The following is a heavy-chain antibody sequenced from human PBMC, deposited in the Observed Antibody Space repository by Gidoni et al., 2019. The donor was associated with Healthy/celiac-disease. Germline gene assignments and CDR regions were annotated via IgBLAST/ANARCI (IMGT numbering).Heavy chain of an antibody. CDR3: ASDLKDY. CDR1: GFTFSSYA. Sequence: QVQLVESGGGVVQPGRSLRLSCSASGFTFSSYAMHWVRQAPGKGLELVAVLTYDGSNKYYADCVKGRFTISRYNSKNTLYLQMNSLRAEDTAVYYCASDLKDYWGQGTLVTVSS. V-gene: IGHV3-30*01. J-gene: IGHJ4*02. CDR2: LTYDGSNK.